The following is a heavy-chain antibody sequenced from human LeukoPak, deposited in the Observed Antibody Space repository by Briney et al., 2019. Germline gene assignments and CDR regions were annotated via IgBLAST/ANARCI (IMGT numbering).Heavy chain of an antibody. V-gene: IGHV3-11*01. CDR1: GFTFSDYY. D-gene: IGHD6-13*01. Sequence: GGSLRLSCAASGFTFSDYYMSWIRQAPGKGLEWVSYISSSGSTIYYADSVKGRFTISRDNAKNSLYLQVNSLRAEDTAVYYCASSPYSSSWYFDYWGQGTLVTVSS. CDR2: ISSSGSTI. CDR3: ASSPYSSSWYFDY. J-gene: IGHJ4*02.